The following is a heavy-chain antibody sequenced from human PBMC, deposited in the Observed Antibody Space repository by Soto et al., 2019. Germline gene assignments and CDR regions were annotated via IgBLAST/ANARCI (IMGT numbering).Heavy chain of an antibody. V-gene: IGHV3-9*01. CDR3: AKDRATSGTYQAVDY. D-gene: IGHD1-26*01. CDR2: ISWNSGSI. Sequence: LRLSCAASGFSFADFAMHWVRQVPGKGLEWVSGISWNSGSIGYADSVKGRFTISRDNAKNSLYLHMNSLRAEDTALYYCAKDRATSGTYQAVDYWGQGTLVTV. CDR1: GFSFADFA. J-gene: IGHJ4*02.